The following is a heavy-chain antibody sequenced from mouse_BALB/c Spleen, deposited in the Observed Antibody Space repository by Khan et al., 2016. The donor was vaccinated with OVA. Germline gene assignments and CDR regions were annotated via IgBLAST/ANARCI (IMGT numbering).Heavy chain of an antibody. Sequence: VQLKQSGTVLARPGASVKMSCKASGYSFTSYWMHWVKQRPGQGLEWIGAIYPGNSDTRYNQKFKGKAKLTAATSASTAYMELSSLTNEDSAVYYCTRSFDSYYFDYWGQGTTLTVSS. J-gene: IGHJ2*01. CDR3: TRSFDSYYFDY. CDR1: GYSFTSYW. CDR2: IYPGNSDT. V-gene: IGHV1-5*01. D-gene: IGHD2-4*01.